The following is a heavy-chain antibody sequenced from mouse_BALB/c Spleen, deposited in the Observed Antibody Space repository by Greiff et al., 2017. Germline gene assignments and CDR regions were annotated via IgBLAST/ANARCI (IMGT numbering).Heavy chain of an antibody. CDR1: GFNIKDTY. CDR3: ARDYGPY. Sequence: EVKLMESGAELVKPGASVKLSCTASGFNIKDTYMHWVKQRPEQGLEWIGRIDPANGNTKYDPKFQGKATITADTSSNTAYLQLSSLTSEDTAVYYCARDYGPYWGQGTLVTVSA. V-gene: IGHV14-3*02. D-gene: IGHD1-1*02. J-gene: IGHJ3*01. CDR2: IDPANGNT.